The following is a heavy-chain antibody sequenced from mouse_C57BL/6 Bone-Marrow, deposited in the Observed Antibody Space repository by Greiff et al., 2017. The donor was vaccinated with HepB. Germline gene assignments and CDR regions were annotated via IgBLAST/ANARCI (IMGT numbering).Heavy chain of an antibody. CDR2: IYPRSGNT. V-gene: IGHV1-81*01. CDR3: ARGGAY. CDR1: GYTFTSYG. Sequence: QVQLQQSGAELARPGASVKLSCKASGYTFTSYGISWVKQRTGQGLEWIGEIYPRSGNTYYNEKFKGKATLTADKSSSTAYMELRSLTSEDSEVYFCARGGAYWGQGTLVTVSA. J-gene: IGHJ3*01.